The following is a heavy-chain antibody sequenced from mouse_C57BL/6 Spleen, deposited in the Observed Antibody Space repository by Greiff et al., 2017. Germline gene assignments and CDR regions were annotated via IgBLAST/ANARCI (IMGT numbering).Heavy chain of an antibody. V-gene: IGHV5-17*01. D-gene: IGHD1-1*01. J-gene: IGHJ4*01. Sequence: EVHLVESGGGLVKPGGSLKLSCAASGFTFSDYGMHWVRQAPEKGLEWVAYISSGSSTIYYADTVKGRFTISRDNAKNTLFLQMTSLRSEDTAMYYCARGVLRNAMDYWGQGTSVTVSS. CDR2: ISSGSSTI. CDR3: ARGVLRNAMDY. CDR1: GFTFSDYG.